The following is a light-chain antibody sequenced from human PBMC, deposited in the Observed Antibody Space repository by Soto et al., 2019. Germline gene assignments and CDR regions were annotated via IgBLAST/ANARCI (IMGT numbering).Light chain of an antibody. CDR3: QQYGGSPGT. V-gene: IGKV3-20*01. J-gene: IGKJ1*01. CDR2: GAS. CDR1: QSVGSSY. Sequence: ESVLTQSPGTLSLSRGERATLSCRASQSVGSSYLAWYQQKPGRAPRLLIFGASSRAAGIPDRFSGSGSGTDFTLTISRLEPEDFAVYYCQQYGGSPGTFGQGTKVEIK.